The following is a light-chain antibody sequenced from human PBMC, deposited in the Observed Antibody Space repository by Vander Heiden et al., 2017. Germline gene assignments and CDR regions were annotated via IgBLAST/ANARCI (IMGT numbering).Light chain of an antibody. CDR3: QQYKSYSPFT. V-gene: IGKV1-5*01. Sequence: DIQMTQSPSTLSASVGDRVTITCRASQSISSWLAWYQQKPGKAPKLLIYDASSLESGVPSRFSGSGYGTEFTLTISSLQPDDFATYYCQQYKSYSPFTFGQGTRLEIK. CDR2: DAS. CDR1: QSISSW. J-gene: IGKJ5*01.